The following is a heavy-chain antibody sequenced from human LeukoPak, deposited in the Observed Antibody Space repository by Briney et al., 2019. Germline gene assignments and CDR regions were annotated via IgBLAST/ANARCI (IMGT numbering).Heavy chain of an antibody. V-gene: IGHV4-59*01. CDR2: IYYSGST. CDR1: GGSISSYY. J-gene: IGHJ4*02. CDR3: ARGAAAAGIVNY. D-gene: IGHD6-13*01. Sequence: NPSETLSLTYTVSGGSISSYYWSWIRQPPGKGLEWIGYIYYSGSTNYNPSLKSRVTISVDTSKNQFSLKLSSVTAADTAVYYCARGAAAAGIVNYWGQGTLVTVSS.